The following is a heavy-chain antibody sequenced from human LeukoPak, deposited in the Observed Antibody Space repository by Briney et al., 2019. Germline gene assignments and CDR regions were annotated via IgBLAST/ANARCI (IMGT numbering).Heavy chain of an antibody. D-gene: IGHD3-22*01. J-gene: IGHJ4*02. CDR2: IYYSGST. Sequence: SETLSLTCTVSGGSISSYYWSWIRQPPGKGLEWIGYIYYSGSTNYNPSLKSRVTISVDTSKNQFSLKLSSVIAADTAVYYCARGKAYYYDSSGLPYFDYWGQGTLVTVSS. V-gene: IGHV4-59*12. CDR1: GGSISSYY. CDR3: ARGKAYYYDSSGLPYFDY.